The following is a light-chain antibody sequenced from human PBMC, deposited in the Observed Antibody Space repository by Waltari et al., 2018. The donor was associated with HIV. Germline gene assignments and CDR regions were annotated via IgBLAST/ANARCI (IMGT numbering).Light chain of an antibody. J-gene: IGKJ2*03. CDR2: AAS. CDR3: QQFNSYPYS. V-gene: IGKV1-9*01. Sequence: DIQLTQSPSFLSASVGDRVTITCRASQGISSYLVWYQQKPGKAPKLLIYAASTLQSGVPSRFSGSGSGTEFTLTISSLQPEDFATYYCQQFNSYPYSFGQGTKLEIK. CDR1: QGISSY.